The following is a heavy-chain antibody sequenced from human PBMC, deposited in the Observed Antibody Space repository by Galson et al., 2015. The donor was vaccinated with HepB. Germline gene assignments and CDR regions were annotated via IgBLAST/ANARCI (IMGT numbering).Heavy chain of an antibody. CDR1: GGSVSSYF. Sequence: TLSLTCSVSGGSVSSYFWSWIRQPAGKGLAWMGRIYVGGSTSDNPSLKSRITLSADTSKNQLSLNLTSVTAADTAVYYCAKGHTIYGVMWRYLDSWGQGLLVTVSS. CDR2: IYVGGST. V-gene: IGHV4-4*07. J-gene: IGHJ4*02. CDR3: AKGHTIYGVMWRYLDS. D-gene: IGHD3-3*02.